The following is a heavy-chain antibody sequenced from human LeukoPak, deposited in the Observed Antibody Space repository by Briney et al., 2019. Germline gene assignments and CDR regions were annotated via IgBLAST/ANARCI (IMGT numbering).Heavy chain of an antibody. D-gene: IGHD6-13*01. J-gene: IGHJ4*02. Sequence: PGGSLRLSCAASGFTFSSYSMNWVRQAPGKGLEWVSSISSSSSYIYYADSVKGRFTISRDNAKNSLYLQMNSLRAEDTAVYYCARDSSSWYYFDYWGQGTLVTVSS. CDR3: ARDSSSWYYFDY. CDR2: ISSSSSYI. V-gene: IGHV3-21*01. CDR1: GFTFSSYS.